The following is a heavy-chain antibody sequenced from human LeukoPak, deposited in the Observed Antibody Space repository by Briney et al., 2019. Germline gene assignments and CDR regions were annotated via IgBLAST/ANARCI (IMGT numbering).Heavy chain of an antibody. V-gene: IGHV3-21*01. D-gene: IGHD2-8*01. CDR3: ARAGGTSLPYCTNGVCFPDY. J-gene: IGHJ4*02. CDR2: ISSRSSYI. CDR1: GFTFSDYS. Sequence: GGSLRLSCAASGFTFSDYSMNWVRQAPGKGLEWVSSISSRSSYIYYADSVKGRFTISRDNAKNSLYLQMNSLRAEDTAVYYCARAGGTSLPYCTNGVCFPDYWGQGTLVTVSS.